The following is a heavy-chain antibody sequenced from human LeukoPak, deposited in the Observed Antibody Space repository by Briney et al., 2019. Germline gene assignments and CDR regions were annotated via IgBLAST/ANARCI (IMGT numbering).Heavy chain of an antibody. CDR3: ARTARSSRGAFDI. J-gene: IGHJ3*02. Sequence: ASVKVSCKASGYTFTGYYMHWVRQAPGPGLEWMGWINPNSGGTNYAQKFQGRVTMTRDTSISTAYMELSRLRSDDTAVYYCARTARSSRGAFDIWGQGTMVTVSS. D-gene: IGHD6-6*01. V-gene: IGHV1-2*02. CDR2: INPNSGGT. CDR1: GYTFTGYY.